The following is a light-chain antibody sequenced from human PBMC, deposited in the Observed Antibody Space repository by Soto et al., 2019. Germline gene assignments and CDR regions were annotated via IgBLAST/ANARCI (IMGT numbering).Light chain of an antibody. CDR2: DNI. Sequence: QSLLTQSPSVSAAPGQTVTISCSGTSSNIANNYVSWYQLLPETAPKLLIYDNIKRPSGIPDRFSGSKSGTSATLVITGLQTGDEADYYCGTWESSRNWVFGAGTKLTVL. V-gene: IGLV1-51*01. CDR1: SSNIANNY. CDR3: GTWESSRNWV. J-gene: IGLJ3*02.